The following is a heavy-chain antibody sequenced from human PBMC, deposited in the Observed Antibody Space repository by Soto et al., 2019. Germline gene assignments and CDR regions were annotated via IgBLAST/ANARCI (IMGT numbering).Heavy chain of an antibody. CDR2: IYPGDSDT. D-gene: IGHD3-22*01. CDR1: GYSFTSYW. Sequence: PGESLKISCKGSGYSFTSYWIGWVRQMPGKGLEWMGIIYPGDSDTRYSPSFQGQVTISADKSISTAYLQWSSLKASDTAMYYCARVPYYYDSSGHKNHFDYWGQGTLVTVSS. J-gene: IGHJ4*02. CDR3: ARVPYYYDSSGHKNHFDY. V-gene: IGHV5-51*01.